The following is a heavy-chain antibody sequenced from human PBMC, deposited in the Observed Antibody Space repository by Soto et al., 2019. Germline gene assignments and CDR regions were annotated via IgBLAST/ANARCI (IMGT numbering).Heavy chain of an antibody. CDR3: ATYSGYDLYYYYGMDV. J-gene: IGHJ6*02. Sequence: SETLSLTYCNYGGPFRGYYWSWIRQPPGNGLEWIGEINPSGSTNYNPSLKSRVTISVDTSKNQFSLKLSSVTAADTAVYYCATYSGYDLYYYYGMDVWGQGTTVT. D-gene: IGHD5-12*01. CDR1: GGPFRGYY. V-gene: IGHV4-34*01. CDR2: INPSGST.